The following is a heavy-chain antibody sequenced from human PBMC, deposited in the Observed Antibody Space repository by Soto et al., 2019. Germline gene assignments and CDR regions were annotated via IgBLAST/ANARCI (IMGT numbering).Heavy chain of an antibody. CDR1: GGSISSSSYY. D-gene: IGHD6-19*01. J-gene: IGHJ4*02. CDR2: IYYSGST. CDR3: ARHGGSGVDY. V-gene: IGHV4-39*01. Sequence: QLQLQESGPGLVKPSETLSLTCTVSGGSISSSSYYWGWIRQPPGKGLEWIGSIYYSGSTYYNPSLKSRVTISVDTSKNQFSLKLSSVTPADTAVYYCARHGGSGVDYWGQGTLVTVSS.